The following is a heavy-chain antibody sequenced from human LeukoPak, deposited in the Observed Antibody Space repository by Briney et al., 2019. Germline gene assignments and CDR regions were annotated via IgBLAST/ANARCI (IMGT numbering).Heavy chain of an antibody. CDR3: ARGRAQWLVLAH. Sequence: PSETLSLTCAVSGASISSSNWWSWVRQPPGKGLEWIGSIYYSGSTYYNPSLKSRVTISVDTSKNQFSLKLSSVTAADTAVYYCARGRAQWLVLAHWGQGTLVTVSS. CDR2: IYYSGST. J-gene: IGHJ5*02. CDR1: GASISSSNW. V-gene: IGHV4-4*02. D-gene: IGHD6-19*01.